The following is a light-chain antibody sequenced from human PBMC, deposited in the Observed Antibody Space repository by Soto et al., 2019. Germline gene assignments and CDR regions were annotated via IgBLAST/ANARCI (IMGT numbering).Light chain of an antibody. CDR3: QTWGTDIVV. V-gene: IGLV4-69*01. J-gene: IGLJ2*01. CDR1: SGHSSYA. Sequence: QPVLTQSPSASASLGASVKLTCTLSSGHSSYAIAWHHQQPEKGPRYLMKLNSDGSHNKGDGIPDRFSGSSSGAERYLTISSLQSEDEADYYCQTWGTDIVVFGGGTKLTVL. CDR2: LNSDGSH.